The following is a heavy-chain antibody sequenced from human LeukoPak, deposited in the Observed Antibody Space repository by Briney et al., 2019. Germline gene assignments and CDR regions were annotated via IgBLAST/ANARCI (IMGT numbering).Heavy chain of an antibody. CDR1: GFTFSSYW. CDR2: ISGSAGST. Sequence: GGSLRLSCAASGFTFSSYWMSWVRQAPGTGLEWVSAISGSAGSTYYADSVKGRFTISRDNSKNTLYLQMDSLGAEDTAVYFSAKGSVAATYKFDCWGQGTLVTVSS. CDR3: AKGSVAATYKFDC. J-gene: IGHJ4*02. D-gene: IGHD6-19*01. V-gene: IGHV3-23*01.